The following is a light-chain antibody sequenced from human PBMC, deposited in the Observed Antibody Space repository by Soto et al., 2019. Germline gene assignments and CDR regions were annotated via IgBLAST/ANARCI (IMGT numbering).Light chain of an antibody. CDR3: LLYGDSPPAYT. Sequence: EIVLTQSPGTLSLFPGERATLSCRASQSVSSRNLAWYRQKPGQAPSLLIYGAFNRATGIPDRFSGSGSAPDFTLTISSLEPADFALYYCLLYGDSPPAYTFGQGTKLDIK. J-gene: IGKJ2*01. V-gene: IGKV3-20*01. CDR2: GAF. CDR1: QSVSSRN.